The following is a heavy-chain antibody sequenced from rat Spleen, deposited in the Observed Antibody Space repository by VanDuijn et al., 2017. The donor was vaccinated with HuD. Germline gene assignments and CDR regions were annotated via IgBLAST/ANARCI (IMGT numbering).Heavy chain of an antibody. V-gene: IGHV5S14*01. CDR1: GFTFSNYD. J-gene: IGHJ2*01. Sequence: EVQLVESGGGLVQPGRSMKLSCAASGFTFSNYDMVWVRQTPTKGLEWVAFISSGGHNTYYRDSVKGRFTISRDNAKNTQYLQMDSLRSEDTATYYCARQEYTTNYFYYFDYWGQGVMVTVSS. CDR3: ARQEYTTNYFYYFDY. CDR2: ISSGGHNT. D-gene: IGHD1-6*01.